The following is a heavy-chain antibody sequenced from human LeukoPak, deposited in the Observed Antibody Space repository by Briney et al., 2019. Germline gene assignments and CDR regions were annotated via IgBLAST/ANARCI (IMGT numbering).Heavy chain of an antibody. J-gene: IGHJ3*02. D-gene: IGHD4-17*01. CDR2: IKKDGKDK. CDR1: GLTFSTSC. CDR3: ARDPNGDYIGAFEI. Sequence: GGSLGLSCAVSGLTFSTSCMSWVRQAPGKGLEWVANIKKDGKDKYYMDSVKGRFTVSRDNANNALYLEMNSLRVDDTAVYYCARDPNGDYIGAFEIWGQGTMVTVSS. V-gene: IGHV3-7*03.